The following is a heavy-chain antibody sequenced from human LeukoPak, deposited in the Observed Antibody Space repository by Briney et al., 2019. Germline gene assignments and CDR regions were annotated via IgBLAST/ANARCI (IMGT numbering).Heavy chain of an antibody. CDR2: ISGSGGST. J-gene: IGHJ6*02. V-gene: IGHV3-23*01. CDR3: AKDTGYYDSSGSRMDV. CDR1: GFTFSSYA. D-gene: IGHD3-22*01. Sequence: GGSLRLSCAASGFTFSSYAMSWVRQAPGKGLEWVSAISGSGGSTYYADSVKGRFTISRDNSKNTLYLQMNSLRAEDTAVYYCAKDTGYYDSSGSRMDVWGQGTTVTVSS.